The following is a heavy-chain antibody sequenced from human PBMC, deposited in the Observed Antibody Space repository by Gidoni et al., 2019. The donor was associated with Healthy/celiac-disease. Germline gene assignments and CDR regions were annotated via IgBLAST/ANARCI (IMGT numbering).Heavy chain of an antibody. D-gene: IGHD3-22*01. CDR1: GFTFSSYS. V-gene: IGHV3-21*01. J-gene: IGHJ4*02. CDR3: AMAFYDSSGFDY. Sequence: EVQLVESGGGLVKPGGSLRLSCATSGFTFSSYSMNWVRQAPGKGLEWVSSISSSSSYIYYADSVKGRFTISRENAKNSLYLQMNSLRAEDTAVYYCAMAFYDSSGFDYWGQGTLVTVSS. CDR2: ISSSSSYI.